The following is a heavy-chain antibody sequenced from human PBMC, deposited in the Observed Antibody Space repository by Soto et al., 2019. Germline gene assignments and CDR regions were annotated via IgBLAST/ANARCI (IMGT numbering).Heavy chain of an antibody. D-gene: IGHD1-7*01. Sequence: SETLSLTCAVYGGSFSGYYWSWIRQPPGKGLEWIGGINHSGSTNYNPSLKSRVTISVDTSKNQFSLKLSSVTAADTAVYYCARGHTGNNWNYVRYYYGMDVWGQGTTVTVSS. CDR2: INHSGST. CDR3: ARGHTGNNWNYVRYYYGMDV. V-gene: IGHV4-34*01. CDR1: GGSFSGYY. J-gene: IGHJ6*02.